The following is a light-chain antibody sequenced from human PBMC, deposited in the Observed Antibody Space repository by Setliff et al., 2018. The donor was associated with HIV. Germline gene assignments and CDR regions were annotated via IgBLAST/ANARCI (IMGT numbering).Light chain of an antibody. CDR3: TSYTSSNIYV. J-gene: IGLJ1*01. V-gene: IGLV2-14*03. CDR1: SSDVGGYNY. Sequence: QSALTQPASVSGSPGQSITISCTGTSSDVGGYNYVSWYQQHPGKAPKLMIYDVTERPSGVSNRFSGSKSGNTASLTISGLQAEDEADYYCTSYTSSNIYVFGTGTKV. CDR2: DVT.